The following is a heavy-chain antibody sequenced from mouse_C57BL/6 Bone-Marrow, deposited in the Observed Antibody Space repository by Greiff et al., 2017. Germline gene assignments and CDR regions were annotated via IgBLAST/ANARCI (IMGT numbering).Heavy chain of an antibody. D-gene: IGHD1-1*01. J-gene: IGHJ1*03. CDR3: ARPYGYGSSYDGYLAV. V-gene: IGHV5-9*01. CDR1: GFTFSSYT. CDR2: ISGGGGNT. Sequence: EVKLVESGGGLVKPGGSLKLSCAASGFTFSSYTMSWVRQTPEKRLEWVATISGGGGNTNYPDSVKGRYTISRDHAKNTLYLQMSSLRSEDTALYYCARPYGYGSSYDGYLAVWGTGTTVTVSS.